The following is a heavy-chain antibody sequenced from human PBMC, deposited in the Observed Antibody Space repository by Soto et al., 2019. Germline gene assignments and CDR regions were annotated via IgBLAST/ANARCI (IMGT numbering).Heavy chain of an antibody. V-gene: IGHV4-39*01. CDR3: ARHDGYSWFDP. J-gene: IGHJ5*02. Sequence: PSETLSLTCTVSGGSISSSSYYWGWIRQPPGKGLEWIGTIYYSGSTYYNPSLKSRVTISVDTSKNQFSLKLSSVTAADTAVYYCARHDGYSWFDPWGQGTLVTVSS. CDR1: GGSISSSSYY. D-gene: IGHD2-15*01. CDR2: IYYSGST.